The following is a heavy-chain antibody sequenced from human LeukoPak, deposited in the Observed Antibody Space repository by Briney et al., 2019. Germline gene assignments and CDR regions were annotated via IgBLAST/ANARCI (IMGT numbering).Heavy chain of an antibody. V-gene: IGHV4-59*01. J-gene: IGHJ4*02. CDR3: ARAPYGSGLDY. CDR1: GGSISSYY. CDR2: IYYSGST. D-gene: IGHD3-10*01. Sequence: SETLSLTCTVSGGSISSYYWSWIRQPPGKGLEWIGYIYYSGSTNYNPSLKSRVTISVDTSKNQFSLKLSSVTAADTVVYYCARAPYGSGLDYWGQGTLVTVSS.